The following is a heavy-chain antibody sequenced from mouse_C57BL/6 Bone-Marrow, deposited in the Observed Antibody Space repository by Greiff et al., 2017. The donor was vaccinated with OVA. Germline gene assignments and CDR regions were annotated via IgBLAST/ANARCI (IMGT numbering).Heavy chain of an antibody. D-gene: IGHD4-1*01. CDR2: IWPGGGT. Sequence: VNLVESGPGLVAPSQSLSITCTVSGFSLTSYAISWVRQPPGKGLEWLGVIWPGGGTNYNSALKSRLSISKDNSKSQVFLKMNSLQTDDTARYYCARKRGDLTGTFDYWGQGTTLTVSS. CDR3: ARKRGDLTGTFDY. CDR1: GFSLTSYA. V-gene: IGHV2-9-1*01. J-gene: IGHJ2*01.